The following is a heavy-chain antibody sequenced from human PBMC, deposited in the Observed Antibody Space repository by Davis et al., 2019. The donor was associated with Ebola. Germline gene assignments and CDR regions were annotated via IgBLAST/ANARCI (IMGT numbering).Heavy chain of an antibody. CDR2: IRQDGNEI. CDR1: GFTFSNYW. D-gene: IGHD6-19*01. CDR3: AREVGGEESDY. J-gene: IGHJ4*02. V-gene: IGHV3-7*01. Sequence: GESLKISCAASGFTFSNYWMSWVRQAPGKGLEWVANIRQDGNEIYYVDSVKGRFTISRDNAKNSLYLQMNSLRAGDTAVYYCAREVGGEESDYWGQGTLVTVSS.